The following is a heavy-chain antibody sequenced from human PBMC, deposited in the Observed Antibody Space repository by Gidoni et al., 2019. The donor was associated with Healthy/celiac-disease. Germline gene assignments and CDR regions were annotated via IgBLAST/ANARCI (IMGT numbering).Heavy chain of an antibody. CDR1: GFTFSSYG. CDR2: IWYDGSNK. V-gene: IGHV3-33*01. Sequence: QVQLVESGGGVVQPGRSLRLSCAASGFTFSSYGMHWGRQAPGKGLEWVAVIWYDGSNKYYADSVKGRFTISRDNSKNTLYLQMNSLRAEDTAVYYCARDLPIVVVTHDAFDIWGQGTMVTVSS. CDR3: ARDLPIVVVTHDAFDI. D-gene: IGHD2-21*02. J-gene: IGHJ3*02.